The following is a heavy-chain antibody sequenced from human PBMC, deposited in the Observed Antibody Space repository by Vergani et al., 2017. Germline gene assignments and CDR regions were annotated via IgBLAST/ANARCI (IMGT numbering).Heavy chain of an antibody. J-gene: IGHJ6*02. V-gene: IGHV4-34*01. CDR1: GGSFSGYY. Sequence: QVQLQQWGAGLLKPSETLSLTCAVYGGSFSGYYWSWIRQPPGKGLEWIGEINHSGSTNYNPSLKSRVTISVDTSKNQFSLKLSSVTAADTAVYYCARARHGSVGGGMDVWGQGTTVTVSS. D-gene: IGHD3-10*01. CDR2: INHSGST. CDR3: ARARHGSVGGGMDV.